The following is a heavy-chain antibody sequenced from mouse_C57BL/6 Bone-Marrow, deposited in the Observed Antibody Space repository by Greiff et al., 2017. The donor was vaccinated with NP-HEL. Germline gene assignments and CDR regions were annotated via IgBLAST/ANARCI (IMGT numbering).Heavy chain of an antibody. CDR1: GFTFSDYG. D-gene: IGHD2-1*01. V-gene: IGHV5-17*01. CDR2: ISSGSSTI. J-gene: IGHJ3*01. Sequence: EVKLQESGGGLVKPGGSLKLSCAASGFTFSDYGMPWVRQAPEKGLAWVAYISSGSSTIYYADTVKGRFTISRDNAKNTLFLQMTSLKSEDTAMYYCARGLYYGNFLFAYWGQGTLVTVAA. CDR3: ARGLYYGNFLFAY.